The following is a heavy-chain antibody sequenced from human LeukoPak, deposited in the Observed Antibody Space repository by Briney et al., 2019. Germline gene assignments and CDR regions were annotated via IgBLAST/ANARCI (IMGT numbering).Heavy chain of an antibody. J-gene: IGHJ4*02. D-gene: IGHD2-21*01. CDR1: GGTFSSYA. CDR2: IIPIFGTA. CDR3: ARASSYCGGDCYLGDY. V-gene: IGHV1-69*05. Sequence: SVKVSCKASGGTFSSYAISWVRQAPGQGLEWMGGIIPIFGTANYAQKFQGRVTITTDESTSTAYMELSSLRSEDTAVYYCARASSYCGGDCYLGDYWGQGTQVTVSS.